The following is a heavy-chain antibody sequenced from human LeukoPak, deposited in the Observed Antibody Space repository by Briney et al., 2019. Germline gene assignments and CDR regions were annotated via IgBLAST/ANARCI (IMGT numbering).Heavy chain of an antibody. CDR1: GFTFSNYW. J-gene: IGHJ4*02. CDR2: IKQDGSEK. Sequence: GGSLRLSCAASGFTFSNYWMSWARQAPGKGLEWVANIKQDGSEKYYVDSVKGRFTISRDNAKSSLYLQMNSLGAEDTAVYSCARALIVVGSYFDYWGQGTLVTVSS. CDR3: ARALIVVGSYFDY. V-gene: IGHV3-7*01. D-gene: IGHD2-15*01.